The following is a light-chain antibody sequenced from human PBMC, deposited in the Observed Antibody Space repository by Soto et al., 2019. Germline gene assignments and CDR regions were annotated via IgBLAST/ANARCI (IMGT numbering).Light chain of an antibody. J-gene: IGKJ1*01. CDR3: QQYYNTPWT. CDR2: WAS. Sequence: DIVMTQCPDSLAVSLGERATINCKSSQSVLYNSNNKNYLAWYQQKAGQPPKLLIYWASTRESGVPDRFSGSGSGTDFTRTISSLQAEDVAVYYCQQYYNTPWTFGQGTKVEIK. CDR1: QSVLYNSNNKNY. V-gene: IGKV4-1*01.